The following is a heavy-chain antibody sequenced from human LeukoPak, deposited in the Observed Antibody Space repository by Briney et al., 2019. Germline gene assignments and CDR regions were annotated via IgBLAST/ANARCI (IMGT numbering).Heavy chain of an antibody. J-gene: IGHJ6*02. CDR3: ARRNYDYWSGPNYYYYGMDV. CDR1: GFTFSHYG. CDR2: IWYDGGKR. D-gene: IGHD3-3*01. Sequence: GGSLRLSCAASGFTFSHYGMHRVRQAPGKGLEWVAVIWYDGGKRYYGESVKGRYTISRDNSKNTLYLQMNSLRAEDTAVYYCARRNYDYWSGPNYYYYGMDVWGQGTTVTVSS. V-gene: IGHV3-33*01.